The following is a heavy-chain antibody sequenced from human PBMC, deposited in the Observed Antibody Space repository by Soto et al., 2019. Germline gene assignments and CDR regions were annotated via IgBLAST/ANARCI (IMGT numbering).Heavy chain of an antibody. CDR1: GFTFSNYA. CDR3: AKWTGRYCSGGRCYLDDPFDY. J-gene: IGHJ4*02. V-gene: IGHV3-23*01. Sequence: EVHLLESGGDLVQPGGSLRLSCAASGFTFSNYAMSWVGQAPGKGLDWVSGISGSAASTFYADSVKGRFTISRDNSKKTLYLQMNSLRAEDTAVYYCAKWTGRYCSGGRCYLDDPFDYWGQGTLVTVSS. CDR2: ISGSAAST. D-gene: IGHD2-15*01.